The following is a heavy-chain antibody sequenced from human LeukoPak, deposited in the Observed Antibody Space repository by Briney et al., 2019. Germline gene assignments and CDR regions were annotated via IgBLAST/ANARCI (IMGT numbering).Heavy chain of an antibody. V-gene: IGHV1-69*05. CDR1: GGTFSSYA. CDR3: ARDRRDYYGSGSYFDY. J-gene: IGHJ4*02. CDR2: IIPIFGTA. D-gene: IGHD3-10*01. Sequence: ASVKVSCKASGGTFSSYAISWVRQAPGQGLEWMGGIIPIFGTANYAQKFQGRVTIITDESTSTAYMELSSLRAEDTAVYYCARDRRDYYGSGSYFDYWGQGTLVTVSS.